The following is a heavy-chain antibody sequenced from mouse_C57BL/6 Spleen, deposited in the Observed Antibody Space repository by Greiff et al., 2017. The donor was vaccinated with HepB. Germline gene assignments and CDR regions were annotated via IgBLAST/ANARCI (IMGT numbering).Heavy chain of an antibody. J-gene: IGHJ2*01. Sequence: QVQLQQPGAELVRPGSSVKLSCKASGYTFTSYWMDWVKQRPGQGLEWIGNIYPSDSETHYNQKFKDKATLTVDKSSSTAYMQLSSLTSEDSAVYYWARRGSYYGNFDYWGQGTTLTVSS. D-gene: IGHD2-1*01. CDR2: IYPSDSET. V-gene: IGHV1-61*01. CDR3: ARRGSYYGNFDY. CDR1: GYTFTSYW.